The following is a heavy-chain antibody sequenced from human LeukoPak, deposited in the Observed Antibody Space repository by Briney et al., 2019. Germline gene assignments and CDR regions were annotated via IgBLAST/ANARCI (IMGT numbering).Heavy chain of an antibody. CDR3: AKDHWFESAY. J-gene: IGHJ4*02. Sequence: GGSLRLSCAASGITFRNFAMNWVRQAPGMGLEWVSAISGSGDSTYYADSVRGRFTISRDNSKNTLYLQMDRLRAAHTAIYYCAKDHWFESAYWSQGPPATVSS. V-gene: IGHV3-23*01. D-gene: IGHD3-10*01. CDR2: ISGSGDST. CDR1: GITFRNFA.